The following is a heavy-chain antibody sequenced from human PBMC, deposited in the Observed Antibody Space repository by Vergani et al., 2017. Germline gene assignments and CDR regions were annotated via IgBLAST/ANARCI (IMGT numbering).Heavy chain of an antibody. V-gene: IGHV5-10-1*01. J-gene: IGHJ6*02. CDR1: GYSFTSYC. CDR3: ASGNYYGSGGQYGMDV. Sequence: EVQLVQSGAEVKKPGESLRISCKGSGYSFTSYCIRWVRQMPGKGLEWMGRIDPSDSYTNYSPYFQGHVTIAAAKSISTAYLRWSSLEDSDTAMYYCASGNYYGSGGQYGMDVWGQGTTVTVSS. D-gene: IGHD3-10*01. CDR2: IDPSDSYT.